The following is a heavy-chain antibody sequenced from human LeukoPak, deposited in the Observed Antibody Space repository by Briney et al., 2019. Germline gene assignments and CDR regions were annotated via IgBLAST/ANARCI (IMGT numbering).Heavy chain of an antibody. D-gene: IGHD2-2*03. CDR3: ASDFGYCSSTSCPPVLDY. V-gene: IGHV3-11*01. CDR1: GFTFSDYY. J-gene: IGHJ4*02. CDR2: ISSSGSTI. Sequence: GGSLRLSSAASGFTFSDYYMSWIRQAPGKGLEWVSYISSSGSTIYYADSVKGRFTISGDNAKNSLYLQMNSLRAEDTAVYYCASDFGYCSSTSCPPVLDYWGQGTLVTVS.